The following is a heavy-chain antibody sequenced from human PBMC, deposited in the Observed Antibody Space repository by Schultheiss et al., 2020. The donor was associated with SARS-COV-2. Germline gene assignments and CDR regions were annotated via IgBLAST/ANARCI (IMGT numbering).Heavy chain of an antibody. CDR3: ARGVDKN. CDR1: GGSITSSNW. V-gene: IGHV4-4*02. J-gene: IGHJ4*02. Sequence: SETLSLTCAVSGGSITSSNWWSWVRQPPGKGLEWIGEVYHNGSTNYIPTLKSRVTISVDTSKKQISLKLSSVTAADTAVYYCARGVDKNWGQGTLVTLSS. CDR2: VYHNGST. D-gene: IGHD5-12*01.